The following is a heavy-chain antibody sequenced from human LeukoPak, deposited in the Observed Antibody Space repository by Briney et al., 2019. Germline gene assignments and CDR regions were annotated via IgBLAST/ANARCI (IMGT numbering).Heavy chain of an antibody. J-gene: IGHJ4*02. CDR2: ISYDGSDK. Sequence: PGRSLRLSCAASRFTFSNYVMHWVRQAPGKGLGGVAVISYDGSDKYYADSVKGRFTISRDNSKTTLYLQTNSLRAEDTPVYHCAKDPRRYSRTGGYFDSWGQGNLVTVSS. V-gene: IGHV3-30*18. CDR1: RFTFSNYV. CDR3: AKDPRRYSRTGGYFDS. D-gene: IGHD6-13*01.